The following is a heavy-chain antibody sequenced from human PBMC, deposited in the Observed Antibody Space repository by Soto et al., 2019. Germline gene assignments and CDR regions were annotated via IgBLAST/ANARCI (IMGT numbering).Heavy chain of an antibody. J-gene: IGHJ6*02. CDR1: GFTFSSYG. CDR3: ARDRRVRGVIITFVGRYGMDV. Sequence: QVQLVESGGGVVQPGRSLRLSCAASGFTFSSYGMHWVRQAPGKGLEWVAVIWYDGSNKYYADSVKGRFTISRDNSKNTLYLQMNRLRAEDTAVYYCARDRRVRGVIITFVGRYGMDVWGQGTTVTVSS. CDR2: IWYDGSNK. V-gene: IGHV3-33*01. D-gene: IGHD3-10*01.